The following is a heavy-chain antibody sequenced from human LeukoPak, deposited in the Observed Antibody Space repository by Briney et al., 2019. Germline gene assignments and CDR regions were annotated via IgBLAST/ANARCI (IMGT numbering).Heavy chain of an antibody. Sequence: GGSLRLSCAASGFTFSSYSMNWVRQAPGKGLEWVSSISSSSSYIYYADSVKGRFTISRDNAKNSLYLQMNSLRAEDTAVYYCARCVGATYPSMYGMDVWGQGTTVTVSS. CDR1: GFTFSSYS. CDR2: ISSSSSYI. CDR3: ARCVGATYPSMYGMDV. J-gene: IGHJ6*02. D-gene: IGHD1-26*01. V-gene: IGHV3-21*01.